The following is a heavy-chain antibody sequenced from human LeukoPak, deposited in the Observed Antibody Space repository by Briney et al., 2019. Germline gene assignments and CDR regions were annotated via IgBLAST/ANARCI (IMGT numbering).Heavy chain of an antibody. Sequence: GRSLRLSCAASGFTFSSYAMHWVRQAPGKGLEWVAVISYDGSNKYYADSVKGRFTISRDNSKSTLYLQMNSLRAEDTAVYYCANLGLDSLDVWGQGTTVTVSS. J-gene: IGHJ6*02. CDR1: GFTFSSYA. D-gene: IGHD3/OR15-3a*01. CDR3: ANLGLDSLDV. CDR2: ISYDGSNK. V-gene: IGHV3-30*04.